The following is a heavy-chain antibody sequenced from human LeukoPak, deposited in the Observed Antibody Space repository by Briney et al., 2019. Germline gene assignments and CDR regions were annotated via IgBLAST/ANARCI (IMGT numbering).Heavy chain of an antibody. CDR1: GYTFTSYY. J-gene: IGHJ3*02. V-gene: IGHV1-46*01. CDR3: ARVVVATIRTDAFDI. Sequence: ASVKVSCKASGYTFTSYYMHWVRQAPGQGLEWMGIINPSGGSTSYAQKFQGRVTMTRDTSTSTAYMELSSLRSEDTAVYYCARVVVATIRTDAFDIWGQGTMVTVSS. D-gene: IGHD5-12*01. CDR2: INPSGGST.